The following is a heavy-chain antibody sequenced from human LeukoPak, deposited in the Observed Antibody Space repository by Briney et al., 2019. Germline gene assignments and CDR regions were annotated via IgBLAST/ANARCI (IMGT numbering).Heavy chain of an antibody. CDR1: GFTFSSYW. CDR3: AKDQYGSGSLYAFHI. J-gene: IGHJ3*02. Sequence: GGSLRLSCAASGFTFSSYWMTWVRQASGKGLEWVANIKPDGSKKYYADSVKGRFTISRDNVKNSLYLQMNSLRADDTALYFCAKDQYGSGSLYAFHIWGQGTRVTVSS. CDR2: IKPDGSKK. V-gene: IGHV3-7*03. D-gene: IGHD3-10*01.